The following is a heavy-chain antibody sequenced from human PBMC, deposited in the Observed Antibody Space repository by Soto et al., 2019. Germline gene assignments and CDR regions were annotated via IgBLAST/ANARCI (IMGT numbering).Heavy chain of an antibody. D-gene: IGHD3-3*01. V-gene: IGHV4-31*03. Sequence: QVQLQESGPGLVKPSQTLSLTCTVSGGSISSGGYYWSWIRQHPGKGREWIGYIYYSGSTYYNPSLKSRVTIAVDTSKNQFCLKLSSVTAADTAVYYCAREVTIFGVVKWGYFDYWGQGTLVTVSS. CDR2: IYYSGST. CDR1: GGSISSGGYY. J-gene: IGHJ4*02. CDR3: AREVTIFGVVKWGYFDY.